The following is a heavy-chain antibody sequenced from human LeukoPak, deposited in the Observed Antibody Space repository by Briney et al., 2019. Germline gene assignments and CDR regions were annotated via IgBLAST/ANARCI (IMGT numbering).Heavy chain of an antibody. Sequence: ASVTVSFKASGYTFTSYGISWVRQAPGQGLEWMGWVSAYNGNTNYAQKLQGRVTMTTDTSTSTAYMELRSLRSDDTAVYYCARDGIVVVPAAMLPYFDYWGQGTLVTVSS. J-gene: IGHJ4*02. CDR3: ARDGIVVVPAAMLPYFDY. CDR2: VSAYNGNT. CDR1: GYTFTSYG. D-gene: IGHD2-2*01. V-gene: IGHV1-18*01.